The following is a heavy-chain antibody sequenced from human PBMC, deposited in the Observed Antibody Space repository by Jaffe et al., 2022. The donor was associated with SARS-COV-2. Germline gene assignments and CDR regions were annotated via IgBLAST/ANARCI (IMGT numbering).Heavy chain of an antibody. CDR1: GFTFSDHY. CDR3: ARASDYYYYMDV. Sequence: QVQLVESGGGLVRPGGSLRLSCAASGFTFSDHYMSWIRQAPGKGLEWVSYISKSGSAIYYADSVKGRFTISRDNAKNSLNLQMNSLGVEDTAMYYCARASDYYYYMDVWGKGTTVTVSS. CDR2: ISKSGSAI. V-gene: IGHV3-11*01. J-gene: IGHJ6*03.